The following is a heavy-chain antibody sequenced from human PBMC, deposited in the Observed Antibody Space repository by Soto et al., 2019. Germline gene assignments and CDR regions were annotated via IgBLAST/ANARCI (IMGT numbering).Heavy chain of an antibody. CDR2: ISAYNGNT. D-gene: IGHD2-2*01. V-gene: IGHV1-18*01. Sequence: QVQLVQSGAEVKKPGASVKVSCKASGYTFTSYGISWVRQAPGQGLEWMGWISAYNGNTNYAQKLQGRVTMTTDTSASTAYMELRSLRSDDTAVYYCAFRSPHCRRTSCYFGAFDIWGQGTMVTVSS. J-gene: IGHJ3*02. CDR1: GYTFTSYG. CDR3: AFRSPHCRRTSCYFGAFDI.